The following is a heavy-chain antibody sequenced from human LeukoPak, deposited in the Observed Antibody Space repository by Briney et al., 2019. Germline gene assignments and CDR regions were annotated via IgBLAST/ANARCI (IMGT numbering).Heavy chain of an antibody. CDR3: ARGGRHTGSFGY. J-gene: IGHJ4*02. V-gene: IGHV4-34*01. CDR2: INHSGST. CDR1: GFTFSNYG. D-gene: IGHD3-10*01. Sequence: PGGSLRLSCAASGFTFSNYGMSWVRQPPGKGLEWIGEINHSGSTNYNPSLKSRVTISVDTSKNQFSLKLSSVTAADTAVYYRARGGRHTGSFGYWGQGTLVTVSS.